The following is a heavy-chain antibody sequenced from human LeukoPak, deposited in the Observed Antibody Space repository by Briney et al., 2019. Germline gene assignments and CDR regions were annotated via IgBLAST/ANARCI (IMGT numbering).Heavy chain of an antibody. Sequence: GGSLRLSCAASGFTFSSHAMSWVRQAPGKGLEWVSVISGYGDSTYYADSVKGRFTISRDISKNTLYLQMNSLRLEDTAVYYCAKGRSGSCYSDFHYWGQGTLVTVSS. V-gene: IGHV3-23*01. CDR3: AKGRSGSCYSDFHY. CDR2: ISGYGDST. D-gene: IGHD1-26*01. CDR1: GFTFSSHA. J-gene: IGHJ4*02.